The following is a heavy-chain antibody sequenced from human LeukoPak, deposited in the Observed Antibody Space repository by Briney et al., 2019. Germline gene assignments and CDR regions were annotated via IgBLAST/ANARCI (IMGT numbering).Heavy chain of an antibody. Sequence: PSETLSLTCVVSGYSISNDYYWGWIRQPPGKGLEWIGNIYHSGCSYYNPSLKSRVTILVDTSKNQFSLKLSSVTAADTAVYYCAKAGTTGIHHWFDPWGQGNLVTVSS. CDR1: GYSISNDYY. J-gene: IGHJ5*02. CDR3: AKAGTTGIHHWFDP. D-gene: IGHD1-1*01. CDR2: IYHSGCS. V-gene: IGHV4-38-2*01.